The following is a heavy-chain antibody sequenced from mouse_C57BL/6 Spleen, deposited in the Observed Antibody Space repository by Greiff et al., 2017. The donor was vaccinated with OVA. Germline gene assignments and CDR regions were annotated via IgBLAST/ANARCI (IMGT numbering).Heavy chain of an antibody. CDR2: IYPGDGDT. J-gene: IGHJ2*01. Sequence: QVQLKQSGPELVKPGASVKISCKASGYAFSSSWMNWVKQRPGKGLEWIGRIYPGDGDTNYNGKFKGKATLTADKSSSTAYMQLSSLTSEDSAVYFCARECGSSYGYWGQGTTLTVAS. D-gene: IGHD1-1*01. V-gene: IGHV1-82*01. CDR3: ARECGSSYGY. CDR1: GYAFSSSW.